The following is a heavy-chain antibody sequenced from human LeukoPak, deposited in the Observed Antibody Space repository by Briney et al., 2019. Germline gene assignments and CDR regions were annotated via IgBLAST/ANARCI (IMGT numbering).Heavy chain of an antibody. CDR2: IISSGSTI. Sequence: PGGSLILSCASSGFTFSYYYMSWIRQAPGKGLDWVSYIISSGSTIYYADSVKGRFTISSDNAKNSLYLQMNSLRAEDTAVYCCARGGLREWLRLLRGDCYYGMDVWGQGTTVTVSS. CDR1: GFTFSYYY. D-gene: IGHD5-12*01. J-gene: IGHJ6*02. CDR3: ARGGLREWLRLLRGDCYYGMDV. V-gene: IGHV3-11*01.